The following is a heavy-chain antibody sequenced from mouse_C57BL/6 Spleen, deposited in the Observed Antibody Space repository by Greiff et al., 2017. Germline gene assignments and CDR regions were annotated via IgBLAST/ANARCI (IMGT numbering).Heavy chain of an antibody. CDR2: IWSGGST. CDR3: ARYSHARDW. V-gene: IGHV2-2*01. D-gene: IGHD2-12*01. CDR1: GFSLTSYG. Sequence: VMLVESGPGLVQPSQSLSITCTVSGFSLTSYGVHWVRQSPGKGLEWLGVIWSGGSTYYNAAFISRLSISKNNSKSQVFFKMNSLQADDTARYYCARYSHARDWWGQGTSVTVSS. J-gene: IGHJ4*01.